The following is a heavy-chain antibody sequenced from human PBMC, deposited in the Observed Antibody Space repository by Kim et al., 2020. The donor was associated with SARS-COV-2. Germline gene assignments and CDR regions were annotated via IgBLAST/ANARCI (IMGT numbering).Heavy chain of an antibody. J-gene: IGHJ4*02. CDR3: VEEIGSRGFDH. V-gene: IGHV3-30*04. CDR2: ISYDGSHI. CDR1: GFSFSSHA. Sequence: GGSLRLSCAASGFSFSSHALHWVRQAPGKGLEWVALISYDGSHIYYPDSVKGRFIISRDNTKNTLYLQMNSLGPEDTAVYYCVEEIGSRGFDHWGQGTLVTVSS. D-gene: IGHD3-10*01.